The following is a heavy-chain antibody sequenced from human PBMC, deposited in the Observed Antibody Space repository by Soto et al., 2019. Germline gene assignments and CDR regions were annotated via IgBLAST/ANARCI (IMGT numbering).Heavy chain of an antibody. V-gene: IGHV3-23*01. D-gene: IGHD2-15*01. CDR3: ARRSPSWAFDI. Sequence: VGSLRLSCTASGFTFSNYAMNWVRQAPGKGLEWVSVISGSGSSTYYADSVKGRFSISRDHSKNTLYLQMSSLRADDTAVYYCARRSPSWAFDIWGQGTMVNVSS. J-gene: IGHJ3*02. CDR2: ISGSGSST. CDR1: GFTFSNYA.